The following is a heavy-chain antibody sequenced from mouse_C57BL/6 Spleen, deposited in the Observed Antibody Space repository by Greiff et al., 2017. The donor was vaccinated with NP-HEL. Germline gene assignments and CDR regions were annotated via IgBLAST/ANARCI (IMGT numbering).Heavy chain of an antibody. CDR2: IDPETGGT. V-gene: IGHV1-15*01. CDR3: TRFGNYRYFDY. Sequence: QVQLQQSGAELVRPGASVTLSCKASGYTFTDYEMHWVKQTPVHGLEWIGAIDPETGGTAYNQKFKGKAILTADKSSSTAYMELRSLTSEDSAVYYCTRFGNYRYFDYWGQGTTLTVSS. D-gene: IGHD2-1*01. J-gene: IGHJ2*01. CDR1: GYTFTDYE.